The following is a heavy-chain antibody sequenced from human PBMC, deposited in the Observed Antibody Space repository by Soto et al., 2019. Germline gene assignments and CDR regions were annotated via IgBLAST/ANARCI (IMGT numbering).Heavy chain of an antibody. Sequence: GGSLRLSCAASGFTFSSYGMHWVRQAPGKGLEWVAVIWYDGSNKYYADSVKGRFTISRDNSKNTLYLQMNSLRAEDTAVYYCAREGGAIAARMPPDYYYYYGMDVWGQGTTVTVS. V-gene: IGHV3-33*01. CDR3: AREGGAIAARMPPDYYYYYGMDV. CDR2: IWYDGSNK. J-gene: IGHJ6*02. D-gene: IGHD6-6*01. CDR1: GFTFSSYG.